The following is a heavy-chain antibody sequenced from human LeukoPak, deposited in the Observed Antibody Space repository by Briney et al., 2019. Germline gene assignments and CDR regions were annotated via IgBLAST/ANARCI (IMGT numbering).Heavy chain of an antibody. CDR2: IYTSGST. V-gene: IGHV4-61*02. J-gene: IGHJ5*02. CDR3: AREITMIGGWFDP. D-gene: IGHD3-22*01. Sequence: PSETLSLTCTVSGGSISSGSYYWSWIRQPAGKGLEWIGRIYTSGSTNYNPSLKSRVTISVDTSKNQFSLKLSSVTAADTAVYYCAREITMIGGWFDPWGQGTLVTVSS. CDR1: GGSISSGSYY.